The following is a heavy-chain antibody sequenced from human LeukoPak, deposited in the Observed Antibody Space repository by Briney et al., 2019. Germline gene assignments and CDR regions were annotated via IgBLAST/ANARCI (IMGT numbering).Heavy chain of an antibody. V-gene: IGHV1-2*05. D-gene: IGHD6-13*01. Sequence: ASVKVSCKASGYSFTSYYMHWVRHAPGQGLEWMGRINPNSGVTNFAQNFQGRVTMTRDTSISTAYRELSKLRSDDSGVYYCARDQGGYYSSSWVFDYWGQGTLVTVSS. CDR3: ARDQGGYYSSSWVFDY. CDR2: INPNSGVT. CDR1: GYSFTSYY. J-gene: IGHJ4*02.